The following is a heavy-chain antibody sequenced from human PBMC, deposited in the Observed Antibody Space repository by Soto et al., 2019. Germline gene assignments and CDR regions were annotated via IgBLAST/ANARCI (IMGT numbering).Heavy chain of an antibody. CDR2: INHSGST. Sequence: QVQLQQWGAGLLKPSETLSLTCAVYGGSFSGYYWSWIRQPPGKGLEWIGEINHSGSTNYNPSLKSRATTSVDTSKNQCSQKLSTVTAADTAVYYCARRRYGSGSWDYWGQGTLVTVSS. V-gene: IGHV4-34*01. D-gene: IGHD3-10*01. J-gene: IGHJ4*02. CDR3: ARRRYGSGSWDY. CDR1: GGSFSGYY.